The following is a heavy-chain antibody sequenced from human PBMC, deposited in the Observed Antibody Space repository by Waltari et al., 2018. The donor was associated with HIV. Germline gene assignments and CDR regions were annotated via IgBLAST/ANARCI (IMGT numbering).Heavy chain of an antibody. J-gene: IGHJ6*02. D-gene: IGHD3-22*01. CDR1: GGSISSGSYY. CDR3: AAYYYDSSGYGGYYYGMDV. Sequence: QVQLQESGPGLVKPSQTLSLTCTVSGGSISSGSYYWSWIRLPAGKGLEWIGRIYTSGSTNYNPSLKSRVTISVDTSKNQFSLKLSSVTAADTAVYYCAAYYYDSSGYGGYYYGMDVWGQGTTVTVSS. CDR2: IYTSGST. V-gene: IGHV4-61*02.